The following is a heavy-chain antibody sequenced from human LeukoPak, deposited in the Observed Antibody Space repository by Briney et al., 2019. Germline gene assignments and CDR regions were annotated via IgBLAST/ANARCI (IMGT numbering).Heavy chain of an antibody. Sequence: PGGSLRLSCAASGFTFDDYAMHWVRQAPGKGLEWVSGISWNSGSIGYADSVKGRFTISRDNAKNSLYLQMNSLRAEDTALYHRAKDISEGGIAAPFDYWGQGTLVTVSS. CDR1: GFTFDDYA. D-gene: IGHD6-13*01. V-gene: IGHV3-9*01. J-gene: IGHJ4*02. CDR2: ISWNSGSI. CDR3: AKDISEGGIAAPFDY.